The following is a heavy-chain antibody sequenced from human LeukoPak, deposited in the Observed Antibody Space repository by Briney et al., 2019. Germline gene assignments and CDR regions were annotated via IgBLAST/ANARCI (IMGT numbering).Heavy chain of an antibody. D-gene: IGHD3-9*01. CDR3: ARDRLHYDSLTGYPAD. Sequence: QAGVSLRLSCADSGFTVSSNYMRWVRQAPGKGLEWVSVIYSGGSTHYADSVKGRFTISRDNSKNTLYLQMNSLRAEDTAVYYCARDRLHYDSLTGYPADWGQGTLVTVSS. V-gene: IGHV3-66*01. CDR2: IYSGGST. J-gene: IGHJ4*02. CDR1: GFTVSSNY.